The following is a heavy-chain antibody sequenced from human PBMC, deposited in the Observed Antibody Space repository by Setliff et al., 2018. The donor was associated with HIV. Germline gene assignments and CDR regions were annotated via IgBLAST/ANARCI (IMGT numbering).Heavy chain of an antibody. CDR1: QFTFSTYA. D-gene: IGHD6-6*01. CDR3: AKTRTGLYSSSPLYFDH. V-gene: IGHV3-23*01. Sequence: GGSLRLSCAASQFTFSTYAMSWVRLAPGKGLEWVSTISGSGGSTYYVDSVKGRFTISRDNSKNTLYLQTKSLRAEDTAVYYCAKTRTGLYSSSPLYFDHWGQGTLVTVSS. CDR2: ISGSGGST. J-gene: IGHJ4*02.